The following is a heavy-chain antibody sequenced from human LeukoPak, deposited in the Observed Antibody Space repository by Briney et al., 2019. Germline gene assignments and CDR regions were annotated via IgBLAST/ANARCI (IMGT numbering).Heavy chain of an antibody. J-gene: IGHJ4*02. CDR1: GFTFSSYW. CDR2: INKDGGEK. Sequence: GGSLRLSCAASGFTFSSYWMSWVRQAPGKGLEWVANINKDGGEKYYVDSVKGRFTISRDNAKNSLYLQMNSLRADDTAVYYCVKDPPPRYSGSPPAYWGQGTLVTVSS. V-gene: IGHV3-7*03. CDR3: VKDPPPRYSGSPPAY. D-gene: IGHD1-26*01.